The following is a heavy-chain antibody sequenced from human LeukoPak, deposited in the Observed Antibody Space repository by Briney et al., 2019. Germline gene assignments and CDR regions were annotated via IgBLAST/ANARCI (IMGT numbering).Heavy chain of an antibody. V-gene: IGHV1-69*04. CDR1: GGTFSSYA. CDR3: ASPSLFGYCSGGSCYSGVFDY. Sequence: GASVKVSCKASGGTFSSYAISWVRQAPGQGLEWMGRIIPILGIANYAQKFQGRVTITADKSTSTAYMELSSLRSDDTAVYYCASPSLFGYCSGGSCYSGVFDYWGQGTLVTVSS. D-gene: IGHD2-15*01. CDR2: IIPILGIA. J-gene: IGHJ4*02.